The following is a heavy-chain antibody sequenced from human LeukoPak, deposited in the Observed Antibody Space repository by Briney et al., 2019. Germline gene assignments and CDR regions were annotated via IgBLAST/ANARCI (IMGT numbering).Heavy chain of an antibody. J-gene: IGHJ4*02. CDR1: GGSISSSSYY. Sequence: SETLSLTCTVSGGSISSSSYYWGWIRQPPATGLEWLGSIYYSGSTYYNPALKSRVTISVDTSKNQFSLKLSSVTAADTAVYYSAVYYYDSSSYLDYWGQGTLVTVSS. CDR3: AVYYYDSSSYLDY. V-gene: IGHV4-39*07. D-gene: IGHD3-22*01. CDR2: IYYSGST.